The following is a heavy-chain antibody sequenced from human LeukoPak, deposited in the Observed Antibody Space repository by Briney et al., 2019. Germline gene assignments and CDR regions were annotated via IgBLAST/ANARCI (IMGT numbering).Heavy chain of an antibody. J-gene: IGHJ4*02. CDR1: GFTFTSHS. CDR2: ISTSSSTV. Sequence: GGSLRLSCAASGFTFTSHSFNWVRQAPGKGLEWVSYISTSSSTVYYTDSVRGRFTISRDNAKNSLYLQMNSLRAEDTAVYYCANDLASTVTFDYWGQGTLVTVSS. D-gene: IGHD4-17*01. CDR3: ANDLASTVTFDY. V-gene: IGHV3-48*01.